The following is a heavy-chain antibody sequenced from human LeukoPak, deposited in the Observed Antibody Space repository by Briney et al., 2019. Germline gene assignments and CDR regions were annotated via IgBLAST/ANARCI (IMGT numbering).Heavy chain of an antibody. CDR1: GGSISSDNW. V-gene: IGHV4-4*02. J-gene: IGHJ4*02. CDR3: TRDYDSSGYYFLM. CDR2: IYHSGST. D-gene: IGHD3-22*01. Sequence: SDTLSLTCSVSGGSISSDNWWSWVRQPPGKGLEWIGEIYHSGSTVYNPSLKSRVTISVDKSKNQVALRLGSVTAADTAVYYCTRDYDSSGYYFLMRGQGTLVTVSS.